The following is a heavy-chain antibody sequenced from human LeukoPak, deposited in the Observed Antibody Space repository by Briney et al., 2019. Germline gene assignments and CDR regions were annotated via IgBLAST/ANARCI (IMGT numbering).Heavy chain of an antibody. CDR2: IYYSGST. Sequence: SETLSLTCAVSGGSISSSYYWSWIRQPPGKGLEWIGYIYYSGSTNYNPSLKSRVTISVDTSKNQFSLKLSSVTAADTAVYYCARRTTVTTRRSRYDAFDIWGQGTMVTVSS. CDR3: ARRTTVTTRRSRYDAFDI. J-gene: IGHJ3*02. D-gene: IGHD4-17*01. V-gene: IGHV4-61*01. CDR1: GGSISSSYY.